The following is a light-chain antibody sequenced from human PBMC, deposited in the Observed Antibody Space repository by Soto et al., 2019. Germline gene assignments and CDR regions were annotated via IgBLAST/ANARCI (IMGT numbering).Light chain of an antibody. CDR2: AAS. CDR1: QSVSSY. V-gene: IGKV1-17*01. J-gene: IGKJ1*01. CDR3: QQYNNWPRT. Sequence: DIHITQSPSSLSASVGDRVTITCWASQSVSSYLNWYQQKPGQAPKRLIYAASTLESGVPSRFSGSGSGTEFTLTISSLQSEDFAVYYCQQYNNWPRTFGQGTKVDIK.